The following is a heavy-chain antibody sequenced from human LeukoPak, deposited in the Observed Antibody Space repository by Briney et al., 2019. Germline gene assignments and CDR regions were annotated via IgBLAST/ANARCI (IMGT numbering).Heavy chain of an antibody. Sequence: ASVKVSCKASGYTFTSYDINWVRQATGQGLEWMGWINPNSGGTNYAQKFQGRVTMTRDTSISTAYMELSRLRSDDTAVYYCARFDGSGSGTTDYWGQGTLVTVSS. V-gene: IGHV1-2*02. CDR1: GYTFTSYD. J-gene: IGHJ4*02. D-gene: IGHD3-10*01. CDR3: ARFDGSGSGTTDY. CDR2: INPNSGGT.